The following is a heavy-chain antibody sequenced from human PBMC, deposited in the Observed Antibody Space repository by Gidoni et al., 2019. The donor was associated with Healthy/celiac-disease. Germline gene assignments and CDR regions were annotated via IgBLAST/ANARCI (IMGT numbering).Heavy chain of an antibody. V-gene: IGHV3-23*01. D-gene: IGHD5-18*01. CDR3: AKDKGGGYSLLHDAFDI. J-gene: IGHJ3*02. CDR1: GFTFSSDA. Sequence: EVQLLESGGGLVQPGGSLRLSCAASGFTFSSDAMSWVRQAPGKGLEWVSAISGSGGSTYYADSVKGRFTISRDNSKNTLYLQMNSLRAEDTAVYYCAKDKGGGYSLLHDAFDIWGQGTMVTVSS. CDR2: ISGSGGST.